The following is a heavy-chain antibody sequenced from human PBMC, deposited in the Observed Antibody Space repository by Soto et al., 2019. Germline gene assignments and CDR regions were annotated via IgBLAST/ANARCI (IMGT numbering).Heavy chain of an antibody. Sequence: GGSLRLSCAASGLMLGSQAMHWVRQAPGKGPEWVGVSSYDGSNVYYVDSVKGRFTMSKDNAKNTLYQQMNSLRVDDTAVYYYARDYGAGSSFYYFYYMDLWGNGTTVTVSS. CDR1: GLMLGSQA. CDR3: ARDYGAGSSFYYFYYMDL. D-gene: IGHD6-19*01. V-gene: IGHV3-30*03. CDR2: SSYDGSNV. J-gene: IGHJ6*03.